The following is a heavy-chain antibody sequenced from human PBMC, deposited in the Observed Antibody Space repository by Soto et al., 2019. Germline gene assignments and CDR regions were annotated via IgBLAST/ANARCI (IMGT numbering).Heavy chain of an antibody. J-gene: IGHJ5*02. D-gene: IGHD6-13*01. CDR1: GGSISSYF. CDR2: IYYSGST. V-gene: IGHV4-59*01. Sequence: PSETLSLTCTVSGGSISSYFWSWIRQPPGKGLDLIGYIYYSGSTNYNPSLKSRVTISVDTSKNQFSLKLSSVTAADTAVYYCARETAAAGTNWFDPWGQGTQVTVSS. CDR3: ARETAAAGTNWFDP.